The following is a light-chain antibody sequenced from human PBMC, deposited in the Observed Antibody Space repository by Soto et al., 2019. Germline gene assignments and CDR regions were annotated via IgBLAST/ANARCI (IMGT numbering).Light chain of an antibody. CDR1: SSDVGSYNL. Sequence: QSVLTQPASVSGSPGQSITISCTGTSSDVGSYNLVSWYQQHPGKAPKLMIYEGSKRPSGVSNRFSGSKSGNTASLPISGLQAEDEADYYCCSYAGSSTHAVFGGGTQLTVL. CDR3: CSYAGSSTHAV. J-gene: IGLJ7*01. CDR2: EGS. V-gene: IGLV2-23*01.